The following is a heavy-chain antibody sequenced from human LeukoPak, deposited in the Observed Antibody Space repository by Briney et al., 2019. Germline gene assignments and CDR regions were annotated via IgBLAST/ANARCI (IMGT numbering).Heavy chain of an antibody. V-gene: IGHV3-30*04. Sequence: PGGSLRLSCAASGFTFSSYAMHWVRQAPGKGLEWVAVISYDGGNKYYADSVKGRFTISRDNSKNTLYLQMNSLRAEDTAVYYCAKDVWTDYYGMDVWGQGTTVTVSS. D-gene: IGHD2-21*01. CDR2: ISYDGGNK. CDR1: GFTFSSYA. CDR3: AKDVWTDYYGMDV. J-gene: IGHJ6*02.